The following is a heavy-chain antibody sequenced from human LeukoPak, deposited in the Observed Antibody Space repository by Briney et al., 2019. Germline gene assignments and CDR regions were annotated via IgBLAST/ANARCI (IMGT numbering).Heavy chain of an antibody. CDR1: GYTFTTNG. Sequence: ASVSVSCMASGYTFTTNGVSWVRQAPGHGLEWLAWISPYDGDTNYTPDLQARVTLSTDTSTSTAYIELTSLRSDDTAVYYCARLRGGIYSSRDAFDIGGEETMVTLPS. D-gene: IGHD2-2*01. J-gene: IGHJ3*02. CDR2: ISPYDGDT. V-gene: IGHV1-18*04. CDR3: ARLRGGIYSSRDAFDI.